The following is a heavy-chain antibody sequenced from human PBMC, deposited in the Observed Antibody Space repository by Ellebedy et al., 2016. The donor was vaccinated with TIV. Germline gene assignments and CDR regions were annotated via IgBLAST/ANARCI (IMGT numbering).Heavy chain of an antibody. J-gene: IGHJ4*02. CDR3: ARHLGPNFDY. CDR2: IYYGGT. CDR1: GGSITSQTSY. Sequence: SETLSLXCTVSGGSITSQTSYWGCIRQPPGKGLEWIGTIYYGGTYYNPSLKSRVTISVDSSKNQFSLKLSSLTVADTAVYYCARHLGPNFDYWGQGTLVTVSS. V-gene: IGHV4-39*01.